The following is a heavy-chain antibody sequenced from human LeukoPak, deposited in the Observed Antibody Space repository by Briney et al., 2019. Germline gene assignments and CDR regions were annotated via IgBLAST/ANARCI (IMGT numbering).Heavy chain of an antibody. CDR2: INPRSGTT. CDR3: ARDPGLTSDYYYMDV. Sequence: ASVKVSCKASGYTFTSYYIQWVRQAPGQGLEWMGLINPRSGTTSYAQKVQGRVTMTRDTSTSTVYLERSSLRSEDTAVYYCARDPGLTSDYYYMDVWGKGTTVTVSS. J-gene: IGHJ6*03. CDR1: GYTFTSYY. V-gene: IGHV1-46*01. D-gene: IGHD1-14*01.